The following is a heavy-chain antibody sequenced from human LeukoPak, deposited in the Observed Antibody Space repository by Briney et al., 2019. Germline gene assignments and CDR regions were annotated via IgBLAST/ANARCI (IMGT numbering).Heavy chain of an antibody. D-gene: IGHD6-13*01. CDR3: ARGGGSWYFQY. CDR2: INGDGRNI. J-gene: IGHJ4*02. CDR1: GFTFSSYW. Sequence: PGGSLRLSCVASGFTFSSYWMHWVRQDPRKGLVWVSRINGDGRNINYADSVRGRFTISRDNARNTLYLQMDSLRGEDTAVYYCARGGGSWYFQYWGQGTPVTVSS. V-gene: IGHV3-74*01.